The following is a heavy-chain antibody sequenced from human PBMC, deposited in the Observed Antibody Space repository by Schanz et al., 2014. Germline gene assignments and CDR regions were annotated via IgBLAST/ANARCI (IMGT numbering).Heavy chain of an antibody. CDR1: GFTFSTYA. D-gene: IGHD6-19*01. Sequence: EVQLLDSGGGLVQPGGSLRLSCAASGFTFSTYAMNWVRQVPGKGLEWLSYIATSSSTRHYADSVKGRFTISRDYSKNTLYLQMSSLRAEDTAIYYCAKLSSSGRLAGYFDYWGQGALVTVSS. J-gene: IGHJ4*02. CDR3: AKLSSSGRLAGYFDY. V-gene: IGHV3-23*05. CDR2: IATSSSTR.